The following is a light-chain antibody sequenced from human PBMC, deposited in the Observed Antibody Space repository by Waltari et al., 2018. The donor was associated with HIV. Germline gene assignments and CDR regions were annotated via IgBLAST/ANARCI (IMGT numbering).Light chain of an antibody. CDR1: NSNIGNNP. CDR3: GAWDDSLHGPL. J-gene: IGLJ2*01. V-gene: IGLV1-44*01. CDR2: SNN. Sequence: QSVLPQPPSASGTPGQRVTISCSGSNSNIGNNPVEWYQQLPGTAPKLLIYSNNQRPSGVPDRFSGSKSGTSGSLAISGLQSEDEADYYCGAWDDSLHGPLFGGGTKLTVL.